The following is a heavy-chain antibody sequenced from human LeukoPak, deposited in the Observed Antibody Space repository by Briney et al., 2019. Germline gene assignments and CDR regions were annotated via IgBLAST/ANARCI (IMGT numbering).Heavy chain of an antibody. Sequence: PSETLSLTCTVSGGSISSGDYYWSWIRQPPGKGLEWIGYIYYSGSTYYNPSLKSRVTISVDTSKNQFSLKLSSVTAADTAVYYCAKVRSYSYYFDYWGQGTLVTVSS. CDR3: AKVRSYSYYFDY. CDR2: IYYSGST. J-gene: IGHJ4*02. D-gene: IGHD1-26*01. V-gene: IGHV4-31*03. CDR1: GGSISSGDYY.